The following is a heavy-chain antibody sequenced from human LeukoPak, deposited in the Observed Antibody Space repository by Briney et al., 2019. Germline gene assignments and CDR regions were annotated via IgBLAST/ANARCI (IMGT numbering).Heavy chain of an antibody. Sequence: SETLSLTCTVSGVSISSYYWSWIRQAPGKGLEWIGCISYSGSSTYNPSLKSRVTISVDTSKNQFSLKVTSVTAADTAVYYCARGVTTSLDWFDPWGQGTLVTVSS. J-gene: IGHJ5*02. D-gene: IGHD2-21*02. CDR3: ARGVTTSLDWFDP. CDR2: ISYSGSS. V-gene: IGHV4-59*01. CDR1: GVSISSYY.